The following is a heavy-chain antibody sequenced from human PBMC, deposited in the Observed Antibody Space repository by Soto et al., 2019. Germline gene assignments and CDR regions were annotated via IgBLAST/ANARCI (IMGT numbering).Heavy chain of an antibody. D-gene: IGHD6-13*01. J-gene: IGHJ4*02. CDR2: IKPSGGSR. Sequence: ASVKVSCKAPGYIFSSFYIHWVRQAPGQGLEWMGIIKPSGGSRSYAQKFLGRVTLTRDTSTNTVYMELSSLRSEDTAMYFCASDSNSWVFDNWGQGTLVTGSS. CDR3: ASDSNSWVFDN. CDR1: GYIFSSFY. V-gene: IGHV1-46*03.